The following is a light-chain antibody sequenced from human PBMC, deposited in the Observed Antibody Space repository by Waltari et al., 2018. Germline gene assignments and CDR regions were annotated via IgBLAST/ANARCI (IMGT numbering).Light chain of an antibody. CDR1: QTISSW. Sequence: DIQMTQSPSTLSTSIGDRVTITCRASQTISSWLACYQQKPGKAPNLLINTASSLESGVPSRFSGSGSGTEFTLTISSLQPDDFATYYCQQYDRLPVTFGQGTKLEIK. CDR2: TAS. CDR3: QQYDRLPVT. V-gene: IGKV1-5*03. J-gene: IGKJ2*01.